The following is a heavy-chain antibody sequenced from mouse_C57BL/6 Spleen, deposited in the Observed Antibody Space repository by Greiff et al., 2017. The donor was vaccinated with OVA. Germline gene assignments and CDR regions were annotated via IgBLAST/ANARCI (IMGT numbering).Heavy chain of an antibody. CDR3: ASSTVFYFDY. V-gene: IGHV5-6*01. CDR1: GFTFSSYG. D-gene: IGHD4-1*02. CDR2: ISSGGSYT. Sequence: EVQLQQSGGDLVKPGGSLKLSCAASGFTFSSYGMSWVRQTPDKRLEWVATISSGGSYTYYPDSVKGRFTISRDNAKNTLYLQMSSLKSEDTAMYYCASSTVFYFDYWGQGTTLTVSS. J-gene: IGHJ2*01.